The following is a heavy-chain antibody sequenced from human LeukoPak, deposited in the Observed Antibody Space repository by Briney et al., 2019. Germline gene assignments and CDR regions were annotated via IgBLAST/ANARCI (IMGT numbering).Heavy chain of an antibody. D-gene: IGHD3-3*01. V-gene: IGHV3-48*04. CDR2: ISSSSSTI. CDR3: ASIGYYDFWSVPDAFDI. CDR1: GFTFSSYS. J-gene: IGHJ3*02. Sequence: GGALRLSCAASGFTFSSYSMNWVRQAPGKGVEGVSYISSSSSTIYYADSVNGRFPISTDNAKNSLYLQMNSLRAQDTAVYYCASIGYYDFWSVPDAFDIWGQGTMVTVSS.